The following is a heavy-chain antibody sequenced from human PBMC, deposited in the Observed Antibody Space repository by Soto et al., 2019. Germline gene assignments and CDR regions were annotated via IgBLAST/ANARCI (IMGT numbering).Heavy chain of an antibody. V-gene: IGHV4-34*01. Sequence: SETLSLTCAVYGGSFSGYYWSWIRQPPGKGLEWIGEINHSGSTNYNPSLKSRVTISVDTSKNQFSLKLSSVTAADTAVYYCARSSYYDFWSGYLRPATRLFDPWGQGTLVTVSS. J-gene: IGHJ5*02. CDR3: ARSSYYDFWSGYLRPATRLFDP. CDR1: GGSFSGYY. D-gene: IGHD3-3*01. CDR2: INHSGST.